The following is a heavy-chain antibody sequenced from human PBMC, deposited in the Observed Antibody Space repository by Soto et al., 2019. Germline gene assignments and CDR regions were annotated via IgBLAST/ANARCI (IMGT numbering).Heavy chain of an antibody. CDR3: ARAPQWEPTYYFDY. V-gene: IGHV4-4*07. D-gene: IGHD1-26*01. CDR1: GVSISSYY. J-gene: IGHJ4*02. Sequence: PSETLSLSCTVSGVSISSYYGSLMRPPAGKGLEWIGRIYTSGSTNYNPSLKSRVTMSVDTSKNQFSLKLSSVTAADTAVYYCARAPQWEPTYYFDYWGQGTLVTVSS. CDR2: IYTSGST.